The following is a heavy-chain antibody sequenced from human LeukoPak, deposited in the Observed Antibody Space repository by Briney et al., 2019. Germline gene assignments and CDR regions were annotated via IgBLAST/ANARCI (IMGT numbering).Heavy chain of an antibody. D-gene: IGHD2-21*01. Sequence: SETLSLTCTVSGDSISSYYWSWIRQPPGKGLEWIGFVYYSGNTNYNPSLKSRVTMSVDTSKNQFSLKLSSVTAADTAMYYCARRGRIPDYWGQGTLVTVPS. CDR2: VYYSGNT. CDR3: ARRGRIPDY. J-gene: IGHJ4*02. CDR1: GDSISSYY. V-gene: IGHV4-59*01.